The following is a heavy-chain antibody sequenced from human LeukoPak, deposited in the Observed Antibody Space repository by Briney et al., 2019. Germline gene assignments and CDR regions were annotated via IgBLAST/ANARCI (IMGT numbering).Heavy chain of an antibody. CDR3: AIAKGTTVTTSLGGWFDP. CDR1: GFTFSSYA. D-gene: IGHD4-11*01. Sequence: PGGSLRLSCAASGFTFSSYAMSWVRQAPGKGLEWVSVISASGGSTYYTDSVKGRFTISRDNAKNSLYLQMNSLRAEDMALYYCAIAKGTTVTTSLGGWFDPWGQGTLVTVSS. J-gene: IGHJ5*02. CDR2: ISASGGST. V-gene: IGHV3-23*01.